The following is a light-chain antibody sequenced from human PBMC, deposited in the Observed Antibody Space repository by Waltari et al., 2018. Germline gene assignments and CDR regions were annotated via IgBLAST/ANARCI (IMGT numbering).Light chain of an antibody. CDR3: QQYDISPLT. V-gene: IGKV3-20*01. CDR2: GAS. Sequence: EIVLTQSPGTLPLSPGERATLSCRASQTVRTTYLAWYQQKPGQAPTLLIYGASSRATSIPDRFSGSGSGTDFSLTISSLEPEDFAVYYCQQYDISPLTFGGGTKVETK. J-gene: IGKJ4*01. CDR1: QTVRTTY.